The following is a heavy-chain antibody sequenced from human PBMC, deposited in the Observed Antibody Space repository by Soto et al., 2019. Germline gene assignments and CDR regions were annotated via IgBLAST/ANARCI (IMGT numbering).Heavy chain of an antibody. V-gene: IGHV4-4*07. J-gene: IGHJ6*02. CDR2: IYTSGST. CDR3: ARAGYDILTGYGYGYYYYGMDV. Sequence: PWETLSLTGTVSGGSISSYYWSWIRQPAGKGLEWIGRIYTSGSTNYNPSLKSRVTMSVDTSKNQFSLKLSSVTAADTAVYYCARAGYDILTGYGYGYYYYGMDVWGQGTMVTVSS. D-gene: IGHD3-9*01. CDR1: GGSISSYY.